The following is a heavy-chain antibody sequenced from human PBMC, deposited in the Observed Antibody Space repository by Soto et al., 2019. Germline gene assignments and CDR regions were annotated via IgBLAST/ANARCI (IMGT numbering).Heavy chain of an antibody. CDR3: ARDKAGLGLVRGVKGSYGMDV. CDR2: ISAYNGNT. V-gene: IGHV1-18*01. J-gene: IGHJ6*02. Sequence: QVQLVQSGAEVKKPGASVKVSCKASGYTFTSYGISWVRQAPGQGLEWMGWISAYNGNTNYAQKLQGRVTMTTDTSTSKDYMELRSLRSDDTAVYYCARDKAGLGLVRGVKGSYGMDVWGQGTTVTVSS. D-gene: IGHD3-10*01. CDR1: GYTFTSYG.